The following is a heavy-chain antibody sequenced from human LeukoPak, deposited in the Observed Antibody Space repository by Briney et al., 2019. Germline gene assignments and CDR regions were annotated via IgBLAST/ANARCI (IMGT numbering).Heavy chain of an antibody. D-gene: IGHD3-10*01. CDR2: IYPGDSDT. CDR1: GYSFTSYW. V-gene: IGHV5-51*01. CDR3: ARPYYYGSGSYYNAYYFDY. J-gene: IGHJ4*02. Sequence: GESLKISCKGSGYSFTSYWIGWVRQMPGKGLEWMGIIYPGDSDTRYSPSFQGQVTISADKSISTAYLQWSSLKASDTAMYYCARPYYYGSGSYYNAYYFDYWGQGTLVTVSS.